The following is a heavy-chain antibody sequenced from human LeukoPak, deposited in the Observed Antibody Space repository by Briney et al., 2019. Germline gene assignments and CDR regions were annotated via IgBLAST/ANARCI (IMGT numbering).Heavy chain of an antibody. CDR1: GGSFSGYY. V-gene: IGHV4-34*01. CDR2: INHSGST. D-gene: IGHD3-10*01. J-gene: IGHJ6*03. Sequence: PSETLSLTCAVYGGSFSGYYWSWIRQPPGKGLEWIGEINHSGSTNYNPSFKSRVTISVDTSKNQFSLKLSSVTAADTAVYYCARSYPTVRGFYYYYYYYMDVWGKGTSVTISS. CDR3: ARSYPTVRGFYYYYYYYMDV.